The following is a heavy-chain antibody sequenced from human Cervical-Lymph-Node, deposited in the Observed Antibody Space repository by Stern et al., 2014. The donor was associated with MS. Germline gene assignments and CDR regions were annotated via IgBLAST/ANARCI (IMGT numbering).Heavy chain of an antibody. CDR1: GFTFSTFW. CDR2: INPDGTEK. Sequence: EVHLVESGGGLVQPGGSLRLSCAASGFTFSTFWMSWVRQAPGKGLEWVANINPDGTEKYYVESLKGRFTVSRDNAKDSLFLQMNIMTAEDTAVYYCARDAVIPLDYWGQGTVVTVSS. D-gene: IGHD2-21*01. J-gene: IGHJ4*02. CDR3: ARDAVIPLDY. V-gene: IGHV3-7*01.